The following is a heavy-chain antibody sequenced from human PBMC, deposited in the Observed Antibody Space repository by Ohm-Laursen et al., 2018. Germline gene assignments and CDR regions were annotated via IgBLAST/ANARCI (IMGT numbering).Heavy chain of an antibody. D-gene: IGHD3-22*01. Sequence: SLRLSCTASGFTFDDYAMHWVRQAPGKGLEWVSGINWNSGSIDYADSVKGRFTNSRDNAKNSLYLQMNSLRAEDTAFYYCAKPPSWSSGYPNWYFDLWGRGTLVTVSS. CDR2: INWNSGSI. CDR3: AKPPSWSSGYPNWYFDL. J-gene: IGHJ2*01. V-gene: IGHV3-9*01. CDR1: GFTFDDYA.